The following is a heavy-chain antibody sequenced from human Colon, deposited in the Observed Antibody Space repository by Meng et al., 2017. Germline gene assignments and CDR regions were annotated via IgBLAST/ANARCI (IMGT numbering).Heavy chain of an antibody. CDR2: IDHFGIS. CDR3: AAGLRHGDWFDP. J-gene: IGHJ5*02. V-gene: IGHV4-34*02. D-gene: IGHD4-17*01. Sequence: VQIQQGGVVLLKPSGTLSLTFAVSGGSFSGFYWSWIRQPPGKGLEWIGEIDHFGISNYNSSLKGRLAMSVDTSKKQISLTLTSVTAADTAVYYCAAGLRHGDWFDPWGPGTLVTVSS. CDR1: GGSFSGFY.